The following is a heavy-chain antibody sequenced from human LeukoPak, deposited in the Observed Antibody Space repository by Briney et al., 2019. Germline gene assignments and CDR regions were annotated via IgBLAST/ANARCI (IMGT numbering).Heavy chain of an antibody. CDR3: ARGGSSGLYYHFDY. J-gene: IGHJ4*02. D-gene: IGHD6-19*01. V-gene: IGHV4-59*01. CDR2: IYYNVSI. CDR1: GGSISSYY. Sequence: SETLSLTCTVSGGSISSYYWSWIRQPPGKGLEWIGYIYYNVSINHNPSLKSRVIISVDTSKNQFSLKLSAVTAADTAVYYCARGGSSGLYYHFDYWGQGTLVTVSS.